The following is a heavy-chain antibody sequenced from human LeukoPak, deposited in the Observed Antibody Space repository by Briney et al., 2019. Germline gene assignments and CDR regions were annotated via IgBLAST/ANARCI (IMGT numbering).Heavy chain of an antibody. Sequence: GGSLRLSCAVSGFTFNIYAMSWVRQAPGKGLEWVSAISGSGTDTYYADSVKGRFTISRDNSKNTMFLQMNSLRAEDTAIYYCAKDLSYDSSHYWGQGTLVSVSS. CDR3: AKDLSYDSSHY. J-gene: IGHJ4*02. CDR1: GFTFNIYA. D-gene: IGHD3-22*01. CDR2: ISGSGTDT. V-gene: IGHV3-23*01.